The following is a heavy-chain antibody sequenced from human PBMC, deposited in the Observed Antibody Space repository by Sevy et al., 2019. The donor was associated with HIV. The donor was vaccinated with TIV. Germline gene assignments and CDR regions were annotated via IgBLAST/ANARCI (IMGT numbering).Heavy chain of an antibody. J-gene: IGHJ4*02. D-gene: IGHD4-4*01. CDR3: VKEDSDYSYFDY. CDR2: ISGSAHRT. CDR1: GFTFSNYA. Sequence: GGSLRLSCTASGFTFSNYAMSWVRQAPGKGLEWVAAISGSAHRTYYTDSVKGRFTISRDNSKNMLFLQMNSLRPEDTAVYYCVKEDSDYSYFDYWGQGTLVTVSS. V-gene: IGHV3-23*01.